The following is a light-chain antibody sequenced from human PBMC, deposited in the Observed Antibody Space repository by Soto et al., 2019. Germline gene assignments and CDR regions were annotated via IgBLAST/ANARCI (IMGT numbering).Light chain of an antibody. CDR3: RQYHSWPLLT. Sequence: DIVLTQSPATLSVSAGETATLSCRASQGFSSNLAWYQQKPWQAPGLLIYCASTLDSGIPSRFSGSGSETEFIILTSSPQSADDEVTYCRQYHSWPLLTFGGGTKVDIK. CDR2: CAS. J-gene: IGKJ4*01. V-gene: IGKV3-15*01. CDR1: QGFSSN.